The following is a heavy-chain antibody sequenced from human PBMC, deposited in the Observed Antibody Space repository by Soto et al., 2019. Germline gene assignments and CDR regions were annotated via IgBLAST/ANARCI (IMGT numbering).Heavy chain of an antibody. Sequence: SETLSLTCAVYGGSFSVYYWSWIRQPPGKGLGWIGEINHSGSTNYNPSLKSRVTISVDTSKNQFSLKLSSVTAADTAVYYCARGIGYYDYVWGSYELGYYGMDVWGQGTTVTVSS. V-gene: IGHV4-34*01. CDR3: ARGIGYYDYVWGSYELGYYGMDV. CDR2: INHSGST. D-gene: IGHD3-16*01. J-gene: IGHJ6*02. CDR1: GGSFSVYY.